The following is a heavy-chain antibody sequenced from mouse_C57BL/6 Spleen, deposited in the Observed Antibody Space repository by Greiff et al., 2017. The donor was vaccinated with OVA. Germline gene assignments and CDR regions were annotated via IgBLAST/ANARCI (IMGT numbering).Heavy chain of an antibody. CDR3: ARTGSGPYYFDY. CDR1: GYTFTDYN. V-gene: IGHV1-22*01. J-gene: IGHJ2*01. D-gene: IGHD3-2*02. CDR2: INPNNGGT. Sequence: EVKLQESGPELVKPGASVKMSCKASGYTFTDYNMHWVKQSPGKSLEWIGSINPNNGGTSYNQKFKGKATLTVNKSSSTAYMELRSLTSEDSAVYYCARTGSGPYYFDYWGQGTTLTVSS.